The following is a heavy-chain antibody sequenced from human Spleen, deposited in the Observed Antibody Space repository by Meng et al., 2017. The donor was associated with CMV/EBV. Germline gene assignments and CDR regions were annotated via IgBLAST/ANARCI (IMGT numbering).Heavy chain of an antibody. Sequence: GESLKISCVASGFTFSDYYMIWIRQTPEKGLEWISYIGGQSNTIYYANSVKGRFTVSRDNAENSVYLQMTSLRVEDTAVYYCARDEGFGESLDYWGQGVLVTVSS. CDR2: IGGQSNTI. V-gene: IGHV3-11*04. CDR3: ARDEGFGESLDY. CDR1: GFTFSDYY. D-gene: IGHD3-10*01. J-gene: IGHJ4*02.